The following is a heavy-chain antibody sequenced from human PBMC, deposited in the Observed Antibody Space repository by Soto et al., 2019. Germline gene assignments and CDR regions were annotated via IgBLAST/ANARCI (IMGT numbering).Heavy chain of an antibody. CDR1: GYAFTSYD. Sequence: AKVSCKASGYAFTSYDINWVRQATGKRLERMGWMNPNSGNTGYAQKFQGRVTMTRNTSISTTYMELSSLRSEDTAVYYCARFFPYYDFWSGWTDYYYYMDVWGKGTTFTVSS. J-gene: IGHJ6*03. CDR3: ARFFPYYDFWSGWTDYYYYMDV. CDR2: MNPNSGNT. V-gene: IGHV1-8*01. D-gene: IGHD3-3*01.